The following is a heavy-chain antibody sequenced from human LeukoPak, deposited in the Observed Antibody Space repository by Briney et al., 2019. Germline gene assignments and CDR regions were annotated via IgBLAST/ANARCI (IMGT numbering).Heavy chain of an antibody. CDR1: GFTFSSYG. J-gene: IGHJ4*02. D-gene: IGHD6-13*01. Sequence: GRSLRLSCAASGFTFSSYGMHWVRQAPGKGLEWVAVIWYDGSHKYYADSVKGRFTISRDNSKNTLYLQMNSLRAEDTAVYYCARGPSSSWYYFDYWGQGTLVTVSS. V-gene: IGHV3-33*01. CDR2: IWYDGSHK. CDR3: ARGPSSSWYYFDY.